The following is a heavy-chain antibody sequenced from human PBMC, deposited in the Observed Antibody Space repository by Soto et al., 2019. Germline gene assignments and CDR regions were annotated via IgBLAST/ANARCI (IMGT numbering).Heavy chain of an antibody. Sequence: PGGSLRLSCAASGFTFSDYYMNWIRQAPGKGLEWVSYISSSGSTFYYADSVKGRFTISRDNAKNSLYLQMDSLRAEDKAVYYCARDSTTVTTPLYYYMDVWGKGTTVTVSS. CDR2: ISSSGSTF. D-gene: IGHD4-4*01. V-gene: IGHV3-11*01. CDR3: ARDSTTVTTPLYYYMDV. CDR1: GFTFSDYY. J-gene: IGHJ6*03.